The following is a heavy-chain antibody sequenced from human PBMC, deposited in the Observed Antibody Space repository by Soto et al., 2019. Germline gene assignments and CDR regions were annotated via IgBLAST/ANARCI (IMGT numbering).Heavy chain of an antibody. J-gene: IGHJ4*02. CDR3: ERLPVEDYIWGSYRPD. CDR1: GGSISISSYY. V-gene: IGHV4-39*01. CDR2: IYYSGST. D-gene: IGHD3-16*02. Sequence: QLQLQESGPGLVKPSETLSLTCTVSGGSISISSYYWGWIRQPPGKGLEWIGRIYYSGSTYYNPSLKSRGAISVHTSKTPFSRKPSSVTAADTAVYYCERLPVEDYIWGSYRPDWGQGTLVTVSP.